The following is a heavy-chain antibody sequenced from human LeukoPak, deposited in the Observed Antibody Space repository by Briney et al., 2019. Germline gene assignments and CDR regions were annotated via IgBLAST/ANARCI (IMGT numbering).Heavy chain of an antibody. Sequence: GGSLRLSCAASGFTFSSYSMNWVRQAPGKGLEWVSSISSSSSYIYYADSVKGRFTISRDNAKNSLYLQMNSLRAEDTAVYYYARDAGIGASWYYYYYYYMDVWGKGTTVTISS. D-gene: IGHD2-21*01. V-gene: IGHV3-21*01. CDR2: ISSSSSYI. CDR3: ARDAGIGASWYYYYYYYMDV. CDR1: GFTFSSYS. J-gene: IGHJ6*03.